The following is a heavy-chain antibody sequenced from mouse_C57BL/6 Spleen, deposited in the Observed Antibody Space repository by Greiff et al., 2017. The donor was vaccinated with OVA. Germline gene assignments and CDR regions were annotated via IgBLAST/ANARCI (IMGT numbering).Heavy chain of an antibody. CDR3: VRDGLYSNYYYYAMDY. CDR1: GFTFNTYA. D-gene: IGHD2-5*01. V-gene: IGHV10-3*01. J-gene: IGHJ4*01. Sequence: EVKVVESGGGLVQPKGSLKLSCAASGFTFNTYAMHWVRQAPGKGLEWVARIRSKSSNYATYYADSVKDRFTISRDDSQSMLYLQMNNLKTEDTAMYYCVRDGLYSNYYYYAMDYWGQGTSVTVSS. CDR2: IRSKSSNYAT.